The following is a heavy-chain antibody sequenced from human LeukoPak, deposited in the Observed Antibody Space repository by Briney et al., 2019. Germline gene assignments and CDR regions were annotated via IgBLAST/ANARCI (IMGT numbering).Heavy chain of an antibody. V-gene: IGHV3-23*01. CDR3: AFKGAAGLY. CDR1: RFTFSRYA. Sequence: GGSLRLSCAASRFTFSRYAMGWVRQAPGKGLEWVSALSGSGDSTYYADSVKGRFTISRDNSKNTLYLQMSSLRAEDTAVYYCAFKGAAGLYWGQGTLVTVSS. D-gene: IGHD4/OR15-4a*01. J-gene: IGHJ4*02. CDR2: LSGSGDST.